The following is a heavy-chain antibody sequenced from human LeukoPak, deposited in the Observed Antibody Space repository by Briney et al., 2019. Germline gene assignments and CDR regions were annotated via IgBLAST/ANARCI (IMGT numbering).Heavy chain of an antibody. CDR1: GYTSTNYW. J-gene: IGHJ4*02. CDR3: ARGNSVSLDY. CDR2: IYAGDSDT. Sequence: GESLKISCKGSGYTSTNYWIGWVRQMPGKGLEWMGIIYAGDSDTTYSPSFQGQVTISADKSISTAYLQWNSLKASDSAMYYCARGNSVSLDYWGQGTLVTVSS. D-gene: IGHD4-23*01. V-gene: IGHV5-51*01.